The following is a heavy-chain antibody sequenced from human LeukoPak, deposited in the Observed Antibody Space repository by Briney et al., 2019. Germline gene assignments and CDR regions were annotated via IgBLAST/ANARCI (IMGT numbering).Heavy chain of an antibody. CDR1: GFTFSSYG. V-gene: IGHV3-33*01. J-gene: IGHJ5*02. D-gene: IGHD2-2*01. Sequence: GGSLRLSCAASGFTFSSYGMHWVRQAPGKGLEWVAVIWYDGSNKYYADSVKGRFTISRDNSKNTLYLQMNSLRAEDTAVYYCARDPVPSTSTTWGQGTLVTVSS. CDR2: IWYDGSNK. CDR3: ARDPVPSTSTT.